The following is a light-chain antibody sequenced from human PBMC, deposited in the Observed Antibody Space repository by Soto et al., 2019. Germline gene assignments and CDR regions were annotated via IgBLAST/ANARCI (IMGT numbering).Light chain of an antibody. CDR3: CSYAGSSTWV. J-gene: IGLJ3*02. CDR1: SSDVGNYNL. Sequence: QSALTQPASVSGSPGQSIAIPCTGTSSDVGNYNLVSWYQQHPGKAPKLMIFEVSKRPSGVSDRFSGSKSGNTASLTISGLQAEDEADYSCCSYAGSSTWVFGGGTKLTVL. CDR2: EVS. V-gene: IGLV2-23*02.